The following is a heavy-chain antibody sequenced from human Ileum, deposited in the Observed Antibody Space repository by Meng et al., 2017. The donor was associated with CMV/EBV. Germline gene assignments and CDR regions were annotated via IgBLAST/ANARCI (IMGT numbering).Heavy chain of an antibody. CDR3: ARFWLDIEVVVASKGFDC. CDR2: INTYNGDT. J-gene: IGHJ4*01. Sequence: ASVKVSCKASGYTFTSYGITWVRQAPGQGLEWMGWINTYNGDTTYAQNLQGRVTMTTDTSTNTAFMELRSLRSDDTAVYYCARFWLDIEVVVASKGFDCWGQGTQVTGAS. D-gene: IGHD2-15*01. V-gene: IGHV1-18*01. CDR1: GYTFTSYG.